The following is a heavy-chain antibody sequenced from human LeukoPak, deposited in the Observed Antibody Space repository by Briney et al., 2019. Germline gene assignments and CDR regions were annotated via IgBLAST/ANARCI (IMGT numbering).Heavy chain of an antibody. J-gene: IGHJ4*02. CDR1: GGSISSYY. D-gene: IGHD1-26*01. CDR2: IYYSGST. CDR3: ARGARGNYYFDY. V-gene: IGHV4-59*01. Sequence: PSETLSLTCTVSGGSISSYYWSWIRQPPGKGLEWIGYIYYSGSTNYNPSLKSRVTISVDTSKNQFSLKLSSVTAADTAVYYCARGARGNYYFDYWGQGTLVTVSS.